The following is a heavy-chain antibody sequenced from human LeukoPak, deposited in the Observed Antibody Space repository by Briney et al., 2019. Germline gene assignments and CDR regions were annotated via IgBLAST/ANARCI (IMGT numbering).Heavy chain of an antibody. CDR2: ISGSGGST. CDR3: AKMRGQLQLQYYMDV. Sequence: GGSLRLSCAASGFTFSTYAMSWVRQAPGKGLEWVSTISGSGGSTFYADSVRGQFTISRDNSKNTVYLQMNSLRVEDTAVLYYAKMRGQLQLQYYMDVWGPGTAVAVSS. V-gene: IGHV3-23*01. D-gene: IGHD6-6*01. J-gene: IGHJ6*03. CDR1: GFTFSTYA.